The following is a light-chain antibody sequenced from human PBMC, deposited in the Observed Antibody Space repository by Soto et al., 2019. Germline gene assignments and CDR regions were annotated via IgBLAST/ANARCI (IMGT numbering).Light chain of an antibody. CDR3: SSYTRSSTLV. Sequence: QSALTQPASVSGSPGQSITISCTGTRSDVGGYNYVSWYQQHPGKAPKLMIYEVSNRPSGVSNRFSGSKSGNTASLTISGLQAEDEADYYCSSYTRSSTLVFGGGTKVTVL. CDR1: RSDVGGYNY. CDR2: EVS. V-gene: IGLV2-14*01. J-gene: IGLJ3*02.